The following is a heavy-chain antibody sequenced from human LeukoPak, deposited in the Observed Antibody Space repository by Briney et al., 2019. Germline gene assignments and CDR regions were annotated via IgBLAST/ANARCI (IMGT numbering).Heavy chain of an antibody. CDR3: ARVMGTIFGVVLSGAGMDV. V-gene: IGHV4-59*12. CDR2: IYYSGST. Sequence: PSETLSLTCTVSGGSISSYYWSWIRQTPGKGLEWIGYIYYSGSTNYNPSLKSRVTISVDTSKNQFSLKLSSVTAADTAVYYCARVMGTIFGVVLSGAGMDVWGQGTTVTVSS. D-gene: IGHD3-3*01. J-gene: IGHJ6*02. CDR1: GGSISSYY.